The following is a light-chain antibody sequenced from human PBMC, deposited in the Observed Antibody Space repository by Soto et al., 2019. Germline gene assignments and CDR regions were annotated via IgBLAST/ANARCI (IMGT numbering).Light chain of an antibody. Sequence: QSALTQPPSASGSPGQSVTFSCTGTSSDVGGYNYVSWYQHHPGKAPKLMIYEVSQRPSGVPDRFSGSKSGNTASLTVSGLQAEDEADYYCSSYAGSNNYVFGTGTQLTVL. CDR3: SSYAGSNNYV. CDR1: SSDVGGYNY. V-gene: IGLV2-8*01. J-gene: IGLJ1*01. CDR2: EVS.